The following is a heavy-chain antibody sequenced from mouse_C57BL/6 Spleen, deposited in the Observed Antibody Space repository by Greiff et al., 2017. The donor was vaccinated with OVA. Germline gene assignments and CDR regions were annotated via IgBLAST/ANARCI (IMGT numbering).Heavy chain of an antibody. Sequence: EVKLMESGPGLVKPSQSLSLTCSVTGYSITSGYYWNWIRQFPGNKLEWMGYISYDGSNNYNPSLKNRISITRDTSKNQFFLKLNSVTTEDTATYYCARDDYLYYFDYRGQGTTLTVSS. CDR3: ARDDYLYYFDY. CDR1: GYSITSGYY. J-gene: IGHJ2*01. V-gene: IGHV3-6*01. D-gene: IGHD2-4*01. CDR2: ISYDGSN.